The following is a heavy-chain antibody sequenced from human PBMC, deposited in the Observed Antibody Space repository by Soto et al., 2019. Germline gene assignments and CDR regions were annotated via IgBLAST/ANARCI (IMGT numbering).Heavy chain of an antibody. CDR3: VRDPGRYYYYYYGMDV. CDR1: GGSFSGYY. Sequence: SETLSLTCAVYGGSFSGYYWSWIRQPPGKGLEWIGEINHSGSTNYNPSLKSRVTISVDTSKNQFSLKLGSVTAADTAVYYCVRDPGRYYYYYYGMDVWGQGTTVTASS. CDR2: INHSGST. J-gene: IGHJ6*02. D-gene: IGHD3-10*01. V-gene: IGHV4-34*01.